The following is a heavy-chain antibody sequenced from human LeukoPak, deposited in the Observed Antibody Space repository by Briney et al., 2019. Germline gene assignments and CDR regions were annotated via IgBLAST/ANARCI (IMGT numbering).Heavy chain of an antibody. CDR2: IFYSGST. CDR1: SGSISTSNYY. CDR3: ARVPPDYNDLHDALDL. V-gene: IGHV4-39*07. Sequence: PSETLSLTCTVSSGSISTSNYYWGWVRQPPGKALEWIGNIFYSGSTYYSPSLKSRVTISLDTSRNQFSLKLNSVTAADTAVYYCARVPPDYNDLHDALDLWGQGTVVTVSS. D-gene: IGHD4-17*01. J-gene: IGHJ3*01.